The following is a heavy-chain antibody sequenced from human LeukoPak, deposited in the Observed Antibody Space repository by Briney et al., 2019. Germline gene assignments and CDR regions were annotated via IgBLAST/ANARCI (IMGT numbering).Heavy chain of an antibody. V-gene: IGHV3-11*04. CDR3: ARGFSREALDY. D-gene: IGHD3-3*01. CDR2: ISGSGGST. Sequence: GGSLRLSCAASGFTFSDYYMSWVRQAPGKGLEWVSAISGSGGSTYYADSVKGRFTISRDNAKNSLYLQMNSLRAEGTAVYYCARGFSREALDYWGQGTLVTVSS. CDR1: GFTFSDYY. J-gene: IGHJ4*02.